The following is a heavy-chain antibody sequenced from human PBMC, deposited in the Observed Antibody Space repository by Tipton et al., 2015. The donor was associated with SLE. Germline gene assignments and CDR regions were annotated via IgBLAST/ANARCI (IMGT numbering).Heavy chain of an antibody. Sequence: TLSLTCTVSGGSISSYYWSWIRQPPGKGLEWIGYIYYSGSTNYNPSLKSRVTISVDTSKNQFSLKLSSVTAADTAVYYCARDPPTQTLGGSGAYDYWGQGTLVTVSS. J-gene: IGHJ4*02. CDR3: ARDPPTQTLGGSGAYDY. CDR1: GGSISSYY. V-gene: IGHV4-59*12. D-gene: IGHD2-21*01. CDR2: IYYSGST.